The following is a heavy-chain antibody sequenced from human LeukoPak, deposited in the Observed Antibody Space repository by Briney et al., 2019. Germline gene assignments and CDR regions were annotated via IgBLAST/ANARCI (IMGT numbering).Heavy chain of an antibody. CDR3: ARDLVVTSGY. CDR2: INGDGSST. V-gene: IGHV3-74*01. CDR1: GFTFSSYW. Sequence: HPGGSLRLSCAASGFTFSSYWMHWVRQAPGKGLVWVSRINGDGSSTTYADSVKGRFTISRDNAKNTLYLQMNGLRAEDTAVYYCARDLVVTSGYWGQGTLVTVSS. D-gene: IGHD2-2*01. J-gene: IGHJ4*02.